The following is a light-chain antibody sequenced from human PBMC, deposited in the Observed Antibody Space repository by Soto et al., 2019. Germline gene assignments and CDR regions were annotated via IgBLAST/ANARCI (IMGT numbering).Light chain of an antibody. CDR1: QSFSSW. Sequence: DIQMTQSPSTLSASVGDRVTITCRAGQSFSSWLAWYQQKQGKAPKLLIYKASSLDSGVPARFCGSGSGTEFTLTISSLQPDDFATYYCQQYNTYPWTFGQGTKVEIK. CDR2: KAS. CDR3: QQYNTYPWT. V-gene: IGKV1-5*03. J-gene: IGKJ1*01.